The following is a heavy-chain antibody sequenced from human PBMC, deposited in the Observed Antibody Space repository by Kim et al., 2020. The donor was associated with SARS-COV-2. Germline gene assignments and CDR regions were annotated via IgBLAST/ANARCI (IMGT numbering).Heavy chain of an antibody. D-gene: IGHD5-18*01. CDR3: AKGEYSYGYLFDN. CDR2: ISASGGST. CDR1: GFTFNNYA. V-gene: IGHV3-23*01. Sequence: GGSLRLSCAASGFTFNNYAMSWVRQAPGKGLVWLSTISASGGSTYYTDSVKGRFTISRDNSKNTLYLQMNSLRAEDTAVYYCAKGEYSYGYLFDNWGQGTLVTVSS. J-gene: IGHJ4*02.